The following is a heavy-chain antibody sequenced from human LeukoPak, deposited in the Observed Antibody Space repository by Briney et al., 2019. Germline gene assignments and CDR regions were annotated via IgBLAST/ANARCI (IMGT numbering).Heavy chain of an antibody. CDR1: GFTFSSYA. CDR2: ISPTGGAI. V-gene: IGHV3-21*01. J-gene: IGHJ4*02. CDR3: ATGIRERGSDY. D-gene: IGHD1-1*01. Sequence: GGTLRLSCAASGFTFSSYAMTWVRQAPGRGLEWVSSISPTGGAIFYAASLRGRIIISRDNAKNSLFLQMNSLTAEDTALYFCATGIRERGSDYWGQGTLVTVSS.